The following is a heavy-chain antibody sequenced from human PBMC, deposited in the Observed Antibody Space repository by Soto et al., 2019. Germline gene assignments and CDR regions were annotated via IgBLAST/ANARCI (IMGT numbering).Heavy chain of an antibody. CDR2: ISVTGGRT. D-gene: IGHD3-22*01. V-gene: IGHV3-23*01. J-gene: IGHJ4*02. CDR3: AKDRLGDANNHDRSGHYYAFEY. Sequence: GGSLRLSCAASGFIFSSYVMSWVRQAPGKGLEWVSGISVTGGRTYYADSVKGRFTISGDNSKNTLFLQMNSLRAEDTGIYYCAKDRLGDANNHDRSGHYYAFEYWGQGTLVTVSS. CDR1: GFIFSSYV.